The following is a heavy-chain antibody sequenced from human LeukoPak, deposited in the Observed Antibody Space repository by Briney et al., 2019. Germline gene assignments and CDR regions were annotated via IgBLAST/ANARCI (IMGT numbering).Heavy chain of an antibody. D-gene: IGHD3-22*01. CDR2: IYTSGST. CDR3: ARTTYYYDSSGYYRDY. CDR1: GGSISSGSYY. V-gene: IGHV4-61*02. J-gene: IGHJ4*02. Sequence: SETLSLTCTVSGGSISSGSYYWSWIRQPAGKGLEWIGRIYTSGSTNYNPSLKSRVTISVDTSKNQFSLKLSSVTAADTAVYYCARTTYYYDSSGYYRDYWAREPWSPSPQ.